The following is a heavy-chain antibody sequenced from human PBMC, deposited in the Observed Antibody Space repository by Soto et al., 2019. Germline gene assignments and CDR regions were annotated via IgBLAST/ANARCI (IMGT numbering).Heavy chain of an antibody. Sequence: ASVKVSCKASGYTFTSYAMHWVRQAPGQRLEWMGWINAGNGNTKYSQKFQGRVTITRDTSASTAYMELSSLRSEDTAVYYCARVLVVLTYYYYGMDVWRQGTTVTVSS. J-gene: IGHJ6*02. D-gene: IGHD2-2*01. CDR2: INAGNGNT. CDR3: ARVLVVLTYYYYGMDV. CDR1: GYTFTSYA. V-gene: IGHV1-3*01.